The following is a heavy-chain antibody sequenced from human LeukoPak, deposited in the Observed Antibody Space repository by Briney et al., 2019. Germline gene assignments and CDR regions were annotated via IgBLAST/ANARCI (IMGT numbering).Heavy chain of an antibody. CDR1: GGSFSGYY. Sequence: SETLSLTCAVYGGSFSGYYWSWLRQPPGKGLEWIGEINHSGSTNYNPSLKSRVTISVDTSKNQFSLRLSSVTAADTAVYYCARNGAWLRAFDIWGQGTMVTVSS. CDR3: ARNGAWLRAFDI. J-gene: IGHJ3*02. V-gene: IGHV4-34*01. D-gene: IGHD5-12*01. CDR2: INHSGST.